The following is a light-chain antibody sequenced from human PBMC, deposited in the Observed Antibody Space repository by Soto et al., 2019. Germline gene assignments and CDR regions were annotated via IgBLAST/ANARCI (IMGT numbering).Light chain of an antibody. V-gene: IGKV3-11*01. CDR1: QSIRTS. CDR3: QQRNVWPPIT. J-gene: IGKJ5*01. CDR2: DAS. Sequence: EVVLTQSPATLPLSPGERATLSCRASQSIRTSLAWYQQKPGQAPRLVIFDASNRANGVPARFGGSGSGTDFTLTINSLEPEDFAVYYCQQRNVWPPITFGQGTRLEI.